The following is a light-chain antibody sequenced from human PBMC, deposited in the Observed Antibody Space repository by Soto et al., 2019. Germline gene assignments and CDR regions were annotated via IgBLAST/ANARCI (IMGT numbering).Light chain of an antibody. CDR3: QQYGSSPWT. CDR1: QSVSSSY. V-gene: IGKV3-20*01. CDR2: GAS. Sequence: EIVLTQSPGTLSLSPGERATLSCRASQSVSSSYLAWYQQKPGQAPRLRIYGASSRATGMPDRFSGSGSGTDFLLTLRRLEPEDYAVYYCQQYGSSPWTFGQGTKVETK. J-gene: IGKJ1*01.